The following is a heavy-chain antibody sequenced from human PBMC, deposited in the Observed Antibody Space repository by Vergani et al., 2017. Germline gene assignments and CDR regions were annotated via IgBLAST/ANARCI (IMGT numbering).Heavy chain of an antibody. CDR3: ARHESSYYCDSSCYPDY. CDR2: IYPGDSDT. J-gene: IGHJ4*02. V-gene: IGHV5-51*01. CDR1: GYSITSYW. Sequence: EVQQVQSGAEVKKPGESLKISCKGAGYSITSYWIGGVRQMPGKGLEWMGIIYPGDSDTRYSPSFQGQVTISADKSNSTAYLMWSSLNASDTALYYCARHESSYYCDSSCYPDYWGQGTLVTVSS. D-gene: IGHD3-22*01.